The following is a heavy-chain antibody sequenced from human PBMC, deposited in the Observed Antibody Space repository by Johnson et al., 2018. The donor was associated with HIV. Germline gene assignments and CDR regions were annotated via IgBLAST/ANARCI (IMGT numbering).Heavy chain of an antibody. CDR2: ISGSGGST. J-gene: IGHJ3*02. CDR1: GFTFSSYA. D-gene: IGHD3-16*02. Sequence: MQLVESGGGLVQPGGSLRLSCAASGFTFSSYAMSWVRQAPGKGLEWVSAISGSGGSTYYADSVKGRFTISRDNSKNTLYLQMNSLRAEDTAVYYCARARYDYVWGSYRFDAFDIWGQGTMVTVSS. CDR3: ARARYDYVWGSYRFDAFDI. V-gene: IGHV3-23*04.